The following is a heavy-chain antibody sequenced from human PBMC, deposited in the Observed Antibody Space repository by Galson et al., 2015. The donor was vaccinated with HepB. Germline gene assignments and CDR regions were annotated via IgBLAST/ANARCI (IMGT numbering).Heavy chain of an antibody. V-gene: IGHV3-15*01. CDR1: GFNVDKAW. CDR3: TTVATISGVMRDH. Sequence: SLRLSCAASGFNVDKAWMSWVRQAPGKGLEWVGRIRSKNDGGETEFGAPVKDRFTISTEDSTNTVSLHMTRLKIEDTGIYYCTTVATISGVMRDHWGQGTLVTVSS. J-gene: IGHJ4*02. D-gene: IGHD3-3*01. CDR2: IRSKNDGGET.